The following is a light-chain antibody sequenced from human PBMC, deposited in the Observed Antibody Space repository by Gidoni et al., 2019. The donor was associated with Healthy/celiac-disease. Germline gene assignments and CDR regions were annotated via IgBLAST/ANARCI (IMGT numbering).Light chain of an antibody. J-gene: IGLJ2*01. CDR3: QSYDSSLSGSVV. CDR2: GNS. Sequence: QSVLTQPPSVSGGPGQRVTISCTGSSSTIGAGYDVHWYQQRPGTAPKLLIYGNSNRPSGVPDRFSGSKSGTSASLAITGLQAEDEADYYCQSYDSSLSGSVVFGGGTKLTV. CDR1: SSTIGAGYD. V-gene: IGLV1-40*01.